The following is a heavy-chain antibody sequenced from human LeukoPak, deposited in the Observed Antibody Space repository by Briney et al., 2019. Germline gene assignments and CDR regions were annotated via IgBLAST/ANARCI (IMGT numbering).Heavy chain of an antibody. CDR1: GYTFTSYA. Sequence: ASVKVSCKASGYTFTSYAMNWVRQAPGKGLEWMGGFDPEDGETIYAQKFQGRVTMTEDTSTDTAYMELSSLRSEDTAVYYCATGPRGGSGWYSDYWGQGTLVTVSS. V-gene: IGHV1-24*01. CDR3: ATGPRGGSGWYSDY. CDR2: FDPEDGET. J-gene: IGHJ4*02. D-gene: IGHD6-19*01.